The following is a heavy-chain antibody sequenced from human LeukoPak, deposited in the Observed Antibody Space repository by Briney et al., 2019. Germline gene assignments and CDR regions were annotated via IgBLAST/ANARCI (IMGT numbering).Heavy chain of an antibody. CDR1: GGSISSGSYF. V-gene: IGHV4-61*02. J-gene: IGHJ6*03. D-gene: IGHD6-19*01. CDR3: ARGGSGWNYYYYYMDV. CDR2: IYISGST. Sequence: SETLSLTCTVSGGSISSGSYFWSWIRQPAGKGLEWIGRIYISGSTNYNPSLKSRVTISVDTSKNQFSLKLGSVTAADTAVYYCARGGSGWNYYYYYMDVWGKGTTVTISS.